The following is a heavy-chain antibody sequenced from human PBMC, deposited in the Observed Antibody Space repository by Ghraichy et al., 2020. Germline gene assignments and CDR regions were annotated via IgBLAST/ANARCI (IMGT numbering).Heavy chain of an antibody. CDR2: ITGNSNYV. CDR1: EFSFNKYN. D-gene: IGHD2-15*01. J-gene: IGHJ3*01. CDR3: ARSRSGGYGAFDL. V-gene: IGHV3-21*06. Sequence: GGSLRLSCAASEFSFNKYNMNWVRQAPGKGLEWVASITGNSNYVYYAGSVQGRFTISRDNAKNLLYLQMSSLRAEDTAVYFCARSRSGGYGAFDLWGQGTMVTVS.